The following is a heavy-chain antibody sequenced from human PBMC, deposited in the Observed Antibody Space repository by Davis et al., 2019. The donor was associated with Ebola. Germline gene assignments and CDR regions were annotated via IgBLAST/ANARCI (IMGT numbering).Heavy chain of an antibody. CDR1: GFTFSSYA. Sequence: PGGSLRLSCAASGFTFSSYAMSWVRQAPGKGLEWVSSISSSSSYIYYADSVKGRFTISRDNAKNSLYLQMNSLRAEDTAVYYCARGGNWNRIGSGRDYWGQGTLVTVSS. CDR3: ARGGNWNRIGSGRDY. CDR2: ISSSSSYI. J-gene: IGHJ4*02. D-gene: IGHD1-1*01. V-gene: IGHV3-21*01.